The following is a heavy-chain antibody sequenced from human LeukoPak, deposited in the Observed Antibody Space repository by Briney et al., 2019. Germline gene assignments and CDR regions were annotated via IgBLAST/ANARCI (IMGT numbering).Heavy chain of an antibody. CDR3: ARDDSARGVVVVPAALKWAFDI. Sequence: SETLSLTCTVSGGSISSYYWSWIRQPAGKGLEWIGRIYTSGSTNYNPSPKSRVTMSVDTSKNQFSLKLSSVTAADTAVYYCARDDSARGVVVVPAALKWAFDIWGQGTMVTVSS. D-gene: IGHD2-2*01. CDR1: GGSISSYY. J-gene: IGHJ3*02. CDR2: IYTSGST. V-gene: IGHV4-4*07.